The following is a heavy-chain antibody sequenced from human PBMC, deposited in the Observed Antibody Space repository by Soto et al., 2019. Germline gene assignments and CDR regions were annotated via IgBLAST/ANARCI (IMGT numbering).Heavy chain of an antibody. CDR3: ARDRKWVQWDFLDY. V-gene: IGHV3-30-3*01. CDR1: GFIFRSFV. J-gene: IGHJ4*02. D-gene: IGHD1-1*01. Sequence: PGGSLRLSCAASGFIFRSFVMHWVRQAPGKGLEWVALISNDETNTYYADSVKGRFTVSRDNSRKILYVEMNSLRPEDTAVYYCARDRKWVQWDFLDYWGQGSLVTVSS. CDR2: ISNDETNT.